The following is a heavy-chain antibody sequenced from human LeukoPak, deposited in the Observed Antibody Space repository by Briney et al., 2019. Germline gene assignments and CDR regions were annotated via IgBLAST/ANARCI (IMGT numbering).Heavy chain of an antibody. CDR2: INPTSGGT. D-gene: IGHD5-18*01. V-gene: IGHV1-2*02. J-gene: IGHJ5*02. Sequence: ASVKVSCNASGSTFTGYYMHWVRHAPGQGLEWMGWINPTSGGTSYAQKLQGRVTMTRDTSISTAYMELSRLRSDDTAVYYCARDIVMVTYWFDPWGQGTLVTVSS. CDR1: GSTFTGYY. CDR3: ARDIVMVTYWFDP.